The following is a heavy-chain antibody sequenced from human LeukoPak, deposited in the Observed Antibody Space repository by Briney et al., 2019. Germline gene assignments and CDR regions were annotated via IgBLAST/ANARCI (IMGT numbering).Heavy chain of an antibody. V-gene: IGHV1-2*02. J-gene: IGHJ6*03. Sequence: ASVTVSCKASGYTFTDYYMHWVRQAPGHGLEWMGWINPNSGGTNFAQKFQGRVTMTRDTSINTAYMELSRLRSDDTAVYYCARLIYYYYMDVWGKGTTVTVSS. CDR2: INPNSGGT. CDR3: ARLIYYYYMDV. CDR1: GYTFTDYY. D-gene: IGHD2-8*01.